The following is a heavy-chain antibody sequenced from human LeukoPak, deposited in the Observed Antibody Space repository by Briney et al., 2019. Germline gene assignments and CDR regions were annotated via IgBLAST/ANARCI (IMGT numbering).Heavy chain of an antibody. D-gene: IGHD4-17*01. J-gene: IGHJ5*02. V-gene: IGHV4-4*07. CDR2: IYTSGST. Sequence: SETLSLTCTVSGGSISSYYWSWIRQPAGKGLEWIGRIYTSGSTNYNPSLKSRVTMSVDTSKNQFSLKLSSVTAADTAVCYCARARDDYGDYVWFDPWGQGTLVTVSS. CDR3: ARARDDYGDYVWFDP. CDR1: GGSISSYY.